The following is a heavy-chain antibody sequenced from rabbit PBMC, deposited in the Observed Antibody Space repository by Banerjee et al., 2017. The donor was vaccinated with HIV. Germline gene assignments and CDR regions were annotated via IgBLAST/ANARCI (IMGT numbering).Heavy chain of an antibody. CDR1: GFDLSNNYV. CDR2: IYTGDGNT. J-gene: IGHJ4*01. D-gene: IGHD6-1*01. V-gene: IGHV1S45*01. CDR3: ARDPAAGDGGYGYGFDL. Sequence: QEQLEESGGGLVKPGGTLTLTCKASGFDLSNNYVRCWVSQAPGKGLEWIACIYTGDGNTYYASWAKGRFTISKTSSTTVTLQMTSLTAADAATYFCARDPAAGDGGYGYGFDLWGQGTLVTVS.